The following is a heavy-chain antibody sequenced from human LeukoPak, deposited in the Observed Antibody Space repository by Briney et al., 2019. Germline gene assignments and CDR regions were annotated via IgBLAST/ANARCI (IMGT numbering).Heavy chain of an antibody. CDR3: AKGGATVIDY. J-gene: IGHJ4*02. CDR1: GFTFSNYW. Sequence: AGGALRLSCAASGFTFSNYWMHWVRQAPRKGLVWVSRINSDGSSTTSADSVKGRFTISRDNAKNTLYLQMNSLRAEDTAVYYCAKGGATVIDYWGQGTLVTVSS. D-gene: IGHD4-17*01. CDR2: INSDGSST. V-gene: IGHV3-74*01.